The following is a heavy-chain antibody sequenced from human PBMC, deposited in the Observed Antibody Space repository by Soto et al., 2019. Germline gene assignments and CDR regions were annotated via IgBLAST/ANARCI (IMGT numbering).Heavy chain of an antibody. V-gene: IGHV4-31*03. CDR2: IYYSGST. CDR1: GXSIXSGGXX. J-gene: IGHJ4*02. D-gene: IGHD6-13*01. CDR3: ARRYSSSWLDY. Sequence: QVQLQESGPGLVKPSQTLXLTCTVSGXSIXSGGXXWSWIRQXPXKGLEWIGYIYYSGSTYYNPSLKSRVTISVDTSKNQFSLKLSSVTAADTAVYYCARRYSSSWLDYWGQGTLVTVSS.